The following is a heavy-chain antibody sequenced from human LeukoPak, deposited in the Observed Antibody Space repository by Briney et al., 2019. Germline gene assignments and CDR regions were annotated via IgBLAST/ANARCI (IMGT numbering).Heavy chain of an antibody. J-gene: IGHJ6*02. CDR1: GYTFTGYY. CDR3: ARDGYDILTGYYTYNGMDV. V-gene: IGHV1-2*02. D-gene: IGHD3-9*01. CDR2: INPNSGGT. Sequence: ASVKLSDKASGYTFTGYYMHWLRQAAGHGLGWMGWINPNSGGTNYAQKYQGRVTITSDTSASTVYMGLSSLTSEDTAFSYCARDGYDILTGYYTYNGMDVWGQGTTVTVSS.